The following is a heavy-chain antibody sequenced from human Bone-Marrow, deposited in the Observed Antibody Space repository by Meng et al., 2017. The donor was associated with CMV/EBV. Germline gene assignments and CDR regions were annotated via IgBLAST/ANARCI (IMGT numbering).Heavy chain of an antibody. Sequence: ASVKVSCKASGGTFSSYAISWVRQAPGQGLEWMGWINPNSGGTKYAQKFQGRVTMTRDTSISTAYMELSRLRSDDTAVYYCASPHEDIVVVPARGYYGMDVWGQGTTVTVSS. CDR1: GGTFSSYA. CDR2: INPNSGGT. D-gene: IGHD2-2*01. V-gene: IGHV1-2*02. CDR3: ASPHEDIVVVPARGYYGMDV. J-gene: IGHJ6*02.